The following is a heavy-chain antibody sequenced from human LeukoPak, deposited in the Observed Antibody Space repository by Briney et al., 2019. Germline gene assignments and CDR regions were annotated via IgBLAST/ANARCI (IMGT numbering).Heavy chain of an antibody. V-gene: IGHV4-30-4*01. CDR3: ARLTKFLTTYYPTP. Sequence: SETLSLTCTVSGGSISRGDYYWSWIRQPPGKGLEWIGYIYYSGSTYYNPTLKSRVTISLDTSKSQFSLKLISVTASDTAVYYCARLTKFLTTYYPTPWGQGTLVTVSS. CDR1: GGSISRGDYY. J-gene: IGHJ5*02. CDR2: IYYSGST. D-gene: IGHD3-22*01.